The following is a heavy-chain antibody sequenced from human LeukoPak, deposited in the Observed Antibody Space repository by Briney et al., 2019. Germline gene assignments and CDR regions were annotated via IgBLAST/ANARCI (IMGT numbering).Heavy chain of an antibody. J-gene: IGHJ3*02. CDR1: GGSFSGYY. CDR2: INHSGST. D-gene: IGHD3-22*01. CDR3: ASLPRYYYDSSGLDDAFDI. V-gene: IGHV4-34*01. Sequence: KPSETLSLTCAVYGGSFSGYYWSWIRQPPGKGLEWIGEINHSGSTNYNPSLKSRVTISVDTSKNQFSLKLSSVTAADTAVYYCASLPRYYYDSSGLDDAFDIWGQGTMVTVSS.